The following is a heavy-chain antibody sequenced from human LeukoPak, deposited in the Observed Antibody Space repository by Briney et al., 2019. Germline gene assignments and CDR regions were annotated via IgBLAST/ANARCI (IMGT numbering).Heavy chain of an antibody. CDR3: ARRTDYYDSSGYYYNFDY. CDR2: IYYSGST. J-gene: IGHJ4*02. V-gene: IGHV4-39*01. D-gene: IGHD3-22*01. CDR1: GGSISSSSYY. Sequence: SETLSLTCTVSGGSISSSSYYWGWIRQPPGKGLVWIGSIYYSGSTYCSPDLKSRVTISAGTAKIQSSLTLSSVTAADTAVYYCARRTDYYDSSGYYYNFDYWGQGTLVTVSS.